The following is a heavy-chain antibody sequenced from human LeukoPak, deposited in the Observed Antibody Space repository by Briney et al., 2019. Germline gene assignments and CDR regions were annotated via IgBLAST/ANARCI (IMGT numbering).Heavy chain of an antibody. CDR2: IYPGDSDT. CDR3: ARTRYSSSSGPYNWFDP. V-gene: IGHV5-51*01. D-gene: IGHD6-6*01. J-gene: IGHJ5*02. Sequence: GESLKISCKGSGYSFTSYWIGWVRQMPGKGLEWMGIIYPGDSDTRYSPSFQGQVTISADKSISTAYLQWSSLKASDTAMYYCARTRYSSSSGPYNWFDPWGQGTPVTVSS. CDR1: GYSFTSYW.